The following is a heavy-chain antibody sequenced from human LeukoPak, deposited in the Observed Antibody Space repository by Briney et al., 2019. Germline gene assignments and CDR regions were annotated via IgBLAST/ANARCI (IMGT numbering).Heavy chain of an antibody. V-gene: IGHV4-4*07. D-gene: IGHD6-13*01. CDR3: ARHSASWYYFEY. CDR2: IYSSGTT. Sequence: PSETLSLTCTVSGGSISSYYWSWIRQPAGEGLEWIGRIYSSGTTNYNPSLKSRVDMSVDTSKNQFSLKLSSVTAADTAVYYCARHSASWYYFEYWGQGTLVTVSS. CDR1: GGSISSYY. J-gene: IGHJ4*02.